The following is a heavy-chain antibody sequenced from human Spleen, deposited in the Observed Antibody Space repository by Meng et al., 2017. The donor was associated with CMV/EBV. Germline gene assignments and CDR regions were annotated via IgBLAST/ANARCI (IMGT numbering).Heavy chain of an antibody. CDR2: ISYDGSNK. D-gene: IGHD3-10*01. CDR1: A. CDR3: ARDRVWGSGSYSRDSRRPFYFDY. V-gene: IGHV3-30-3*01. J-gene: IGHJ4*02. Sequence: AMHWVRRGPGKGLEWVAVISYDGSNKYYADSVKGRFTISRDNSENTLYLQMNSLRAEDTAVYYCARDRVWGSGSYSRDSRRPFYFDYWGQGTLVTVSS.